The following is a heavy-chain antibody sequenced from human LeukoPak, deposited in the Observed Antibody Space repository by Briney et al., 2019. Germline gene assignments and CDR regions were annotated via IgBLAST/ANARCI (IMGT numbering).Heavy chain of an antibody. Sequence: SETLSLTCVVFGDSIRNDYWWNWVRQPPGKGLEWIGEIYHSGSTYYNPSLKSRVTISVDTSKNQFPLKLSSVTAADTAVYYCASARGRFLEWLLGFDYWGQGTLVTVSS. CDR2: IYHSGST. D-gene: IGHD3-3*01. V-gene: IGHV4-4*02. CDR1: GDSIRNDYW. J-gene: IGHJ4*02. CDR3: ASARGRFLEWLLGFDY.